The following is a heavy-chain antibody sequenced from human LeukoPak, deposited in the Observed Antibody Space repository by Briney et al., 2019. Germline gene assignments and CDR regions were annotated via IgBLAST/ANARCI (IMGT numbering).Heavy chain of an antibody. D-gene: IGHD2-2*02. Sequence: SETLSLTCTVSGGSISSYYWSWIRQPAGKGLEWIGRIYTSGSTNYNPSLKSRVTISVDTSKNQFSLKLSSVTAADTAVYYCARESHPDIVVVPAAIRFDPWGQGTLVTVSS. V-gene: IGHV4-4*07. CDR3: ARESHPDIVVVPAAIRFDP. CDR2: IYTSGST. J-gene: IGHJ5*02. CDR1: GGSISSYY.